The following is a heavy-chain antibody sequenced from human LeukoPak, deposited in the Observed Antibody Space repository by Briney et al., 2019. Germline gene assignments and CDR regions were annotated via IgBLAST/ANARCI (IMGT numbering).Heavy chain of an antibody. CDR1: GYSFTSYW. Sequence: GESLEISCKGSGYSFTSYWIGWVRQMPGKGLEWMGIIYPGDSDTRYSPSIQGQVTISADKSISTPYLQWSSLKASDTAMYYCARGERMTTVDYWGQGTLVTVSS. CDR3: ARGERMTTVDY. J-gene: IGHJ4*02. D-gene: IGHD4-17*01. V-gene: IGHV5-51*01. CDR2: IYPGDSDT.